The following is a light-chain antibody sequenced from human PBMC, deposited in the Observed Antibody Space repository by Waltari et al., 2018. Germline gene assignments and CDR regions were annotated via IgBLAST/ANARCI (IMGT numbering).Light chain of an antibody. Sequence: QSALTQPASVSGSPGQSITISCTGINGDVGGYYYVSWYQQYPGKDPKLLIYDVSHRPSGVSSRFSASKSGNTASLTISGLQTEDEADYYCTSYRSTNTRVIFGGGTKLAVL. CDR3: TSYRSTNTRVI. V-gene: IGLV2-14*03. CDR1: NGDVGGYYY. CDR2: DVS. J-gene: IGLJ2*01.